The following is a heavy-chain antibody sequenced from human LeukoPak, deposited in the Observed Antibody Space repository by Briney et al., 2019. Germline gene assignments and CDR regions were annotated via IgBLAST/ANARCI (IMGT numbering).Heavy chain of an antibody. J-gene: IGHJ6*03. CDR1: GFTFSSYS. CDR2: ISSSSSYI. D-gene: IGHD6-6*01. V-gene: IGHV3-21*01. CDR3: ARPFSPYSSSHMDV. Sequence: PGGSLRLSCAASGFTFSSYSMNWVRQAPGKGLEWVSSISSSSSYIYYADSVKGRFTISSDNAKNPLYLQMNSLRAEDTAVYYCARPFSPYSSSHMDVWGKGTTVTVSS.